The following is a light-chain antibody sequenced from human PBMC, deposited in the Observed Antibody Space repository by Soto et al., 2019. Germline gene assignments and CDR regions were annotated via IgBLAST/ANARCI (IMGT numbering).Light chain of an antibody. CDR2: SNT. V-gene: IGLV1-44*01. CDR3: SSWDNGQDDWV. Sequence: QSVLTQPPSASGTPGQRVSISCSGSSSDIGSNPVSWYQQLPGTAPKLLIYSNTDRPSGVPDRCSGMKSGTSASLAISGLESEAEGDYYCSSWDNGQDDWVFGGGTKLTVL. J-gene: IGLJ3*02. CDR1: SSDIGSNP.